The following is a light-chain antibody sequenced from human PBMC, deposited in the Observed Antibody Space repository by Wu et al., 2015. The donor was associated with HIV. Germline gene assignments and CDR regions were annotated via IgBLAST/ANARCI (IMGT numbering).Light chain of an antibody. J-gene: IGKJ4*01. CDR2: AAS. V-gene: IGKV1-39*01. CDR1: QSISSY. CDR3: QQTHSFPLT. Sequence: DIQMTQSPSSLSASVGDRVTITCRASQSISSYLNWYQQKPGKAPKLLIYAASSLQSGVPSRFSGSGSGTDFTLAISNLQPEDFATYYCQQTHSFPLTFGGGTRVEIK.